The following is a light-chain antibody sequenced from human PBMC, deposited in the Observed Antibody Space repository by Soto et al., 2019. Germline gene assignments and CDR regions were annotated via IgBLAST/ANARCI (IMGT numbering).Light chain of an antibody. CDR3: QQYNSYSTWT. CDR1: QSISSW. Sequence: DIQMTQSPPTLSASVRDRVTITCRASQSISSWLAWYQQKPGKAPKLLIYDASSLESGVPSRFSGSGSGTEFTLTISSLQPDDFATYYCQQYNSYSTWTFGQGTKVDIK. V-gene: IGKV1-5*01. J-gene: IGKJ1*01. CDR2: DAS.